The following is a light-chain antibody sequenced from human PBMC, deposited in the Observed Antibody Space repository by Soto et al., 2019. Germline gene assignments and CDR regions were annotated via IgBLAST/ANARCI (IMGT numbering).Light chain of an antibody. CDR1: QGLVYSDGNTF. CDR3: VQGTHWPWT. V-gene: IGKV2-30*01. CDR2: QVS. J-gene: IGKJ1*01. Sequence: DVVMTQSPLSLSVTLGQPASISCRSSQGLVYSDGNTFLNWFHQRPGQSPRRLIYQVSNRDSGVPDRFSGSGSCTDYTLTISRVEAEDVVIYYCVQGTHWPWTFGQGTKVEIK.